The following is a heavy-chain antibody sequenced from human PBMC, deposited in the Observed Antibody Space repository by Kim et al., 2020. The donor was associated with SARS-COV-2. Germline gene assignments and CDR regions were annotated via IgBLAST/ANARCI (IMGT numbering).Heavy chain of an antibody. D-gene: IGHD6-13*01. J-gene: IGHJ3*02. CDR1: GGSIRFYY. CDR2: VFTTGST. V-gene: IGHV4-4*07. CDR3: PSASSNWATALDI. Sequence: SETLSLTCSVSGGSIRFYYWNWIRQPAGKGLEWIWRVFTTGSTSYHPSLESRVSISVDTSNNQFSLKLSSVTAADTAIYDCPSASSNWATALDIWGQGTMVTVS.